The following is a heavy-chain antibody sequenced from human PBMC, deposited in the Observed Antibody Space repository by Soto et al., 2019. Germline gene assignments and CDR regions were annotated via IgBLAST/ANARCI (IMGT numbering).Heavy chain of an antibody. D-gene: IGHD3-10*01. V-gene: IGHV4-4*02. CDR1: GVYLTGGGL. CDR3: ARLVYDTRLNYMYFDF. J-gene: IGHJ4*02. Sequence: LETLCLSCAFSGVYLTGGGLWTWVRQSPQRGLEYIGEIFHDGTANYYPSFERRVAMSVDTSRNQFSLKLTSVTAADTAVYFCARLVYDTRLNYMYFDFWGPGTLVTVSS. CDR2: IFHDGTA.